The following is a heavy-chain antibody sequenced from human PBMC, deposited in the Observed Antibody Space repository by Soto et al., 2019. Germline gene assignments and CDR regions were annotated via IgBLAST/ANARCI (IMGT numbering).Heavy chain of an antibody. V-gene: IGHV1-8*01. Sequence: QVQLVQSGAEVKKPGASVKVSCEASGYIFTSFDIHWVRQAPGQGLEWMGWMNPNKGHTGYAEKFQGRVTMTRNTSMKIAYMELSSLRSDDMAVYYCARGPNYFDYWGQGTLVTVSS. CDR3: ARGPNYFDY. CDR2: MNPNKGHT. CDR1: GYIFTSFD. J-gene: IGHJ4*02.